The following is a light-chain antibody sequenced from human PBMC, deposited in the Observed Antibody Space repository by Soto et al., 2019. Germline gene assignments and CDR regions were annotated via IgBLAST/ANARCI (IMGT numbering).Light chain of an antibody. CDR2: DDN. CDR3: QVWDSSIDHFV. V-gene: IGLV3-21*02. J-gene: IGLJ1*01. CDR1: NIGSKS. Sequence: YELTQPPSVSVAPGQTARISCGGNNIGSKSVHWFQQKPGQAPVLVVYDDNDRPSGIPERFSGSNSGNTATLTISRVEAGDEADYYCQVWDSSIDHFVFGTGTKLTVL.